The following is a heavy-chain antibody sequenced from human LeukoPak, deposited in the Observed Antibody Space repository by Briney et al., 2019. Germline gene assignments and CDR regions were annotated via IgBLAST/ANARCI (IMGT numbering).Heavy chain of an antibody. J-gene: IGHJ3*02. Sequence: SETLSLTCTVSGGSISTYYWSWIRQSPGKGLEWVGYIHASGNTNYNPSLESRVTISIDTSKNQFSLTLSSVTAADTAVYYCARLLRWSEDGFDIWGRGTVVAISS. D-gene: IGHD2-15*01. CDR3: ARLLRWSEDGFDI. CDR1: GGSISTYY. CDR2: IHASGNT. V-gene: IGHV4-4*09.